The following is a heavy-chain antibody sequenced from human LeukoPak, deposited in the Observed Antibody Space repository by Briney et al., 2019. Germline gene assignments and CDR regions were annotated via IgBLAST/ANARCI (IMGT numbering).Heavy chain of an antibody. CDR1: GGSFSGYY. V-gene: IGHV4-34*01. CDR2: INHSGST. J-gene: IGHJ5*02. D-gene: IGHD3-9*01. Sequence: SETLSLTCAVYGGSFSGYYWSWIRQPPGKGLEWIGEINHSGSTNYNPSLTSRGTISVDTSKNQCSLKLRSVTTADTAVYYCARAPRRHYDILTGYRNWFDPWGQGTLVTVSS. CDR3: ARAPRRHYDILTGYRNWFDP.